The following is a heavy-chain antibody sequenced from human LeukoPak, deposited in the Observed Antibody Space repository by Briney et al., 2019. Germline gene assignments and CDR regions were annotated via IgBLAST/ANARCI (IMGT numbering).Heavy chain of an antibody. CDR3: ARGPPNYDSSGYYFLDY. CDR2: IGTAGDT. J-gene: IGHJ4*02. V-gene: IGHV3-13*01. D-gene: IGHD3-22*01. CDR1: GFTFSSYD. Sequence: KAGGSLRPSCAASGFTFSSYDMHWVRQATGKGLEWVSAIGTAGDTYYPGSVKGRFTISRENAKNSLYLQMNSLRAGDTAVYYCARGPPNYDSSGYYFLDYWGQGTLVTVSS.